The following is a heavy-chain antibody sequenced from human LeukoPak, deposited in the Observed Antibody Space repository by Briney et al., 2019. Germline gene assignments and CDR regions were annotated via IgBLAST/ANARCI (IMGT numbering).Heavy chain of an antibody. D-gene: IGHD2-21*01. Sequence: SETLSLTCAVSGYSITSGYYWGWIRQSPGKGLESLGFISNNGKTKYKSSFEGRVSMSLDTSKSQFSLTLSSVTAADTAVYFCARRIYSGTVRHLLYSFMDVWGKGTTVIVS. J-gene: IGHJ6*03. V-gene: IGHV4-38-2*01. CDR3: ARRIYSGTVRHLLYSFMDV. CDR1: GYSITSGYY. CDR2: ISNNGKT.